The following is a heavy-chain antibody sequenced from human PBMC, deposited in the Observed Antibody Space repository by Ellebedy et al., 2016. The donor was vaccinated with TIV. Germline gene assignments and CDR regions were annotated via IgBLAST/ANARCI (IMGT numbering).Heavy chain of an antibody. CDR3: ARDRDSSSWYFGGYYYYGMDV. V-gene: IGHV1-69*04. D-gene: IGHD6-13*01. J-gene: IGHJ6*02. CDR1: GGTFSSYA. Sequence: AASVKVSCKASGGTFSSYAISWVRQAPGQGLEGMGRIIPILGIANYAQKFQGRVTITADKSTSTAYMELSSLRSEDTAVYYCARDRDSSSWYFGGYYYYGMDVWGQGTTVTVSS. CDR2: IIPILGIA.